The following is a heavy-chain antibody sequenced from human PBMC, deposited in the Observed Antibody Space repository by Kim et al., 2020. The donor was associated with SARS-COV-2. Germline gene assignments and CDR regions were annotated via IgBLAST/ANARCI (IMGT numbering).Heavy chain of an antibody. CDR3: ARTPAESSAVTDY. V-gene: IGHV4-59*01. D-gene: IGHD3-22*01. CDR2: IYHSGST. J-gene: IGHJ4*02. Sequence: SETLSLTCTVSGGSISSYYWSWIRQSPGKGLEWIGYIYHSGSTNYNPSLKSRVTISVDTAKNQFSLRLSSVTAADTAVYYCARTPAESSAVTDYWGQGTLVTVSS. CDR1: GGSISSYY.